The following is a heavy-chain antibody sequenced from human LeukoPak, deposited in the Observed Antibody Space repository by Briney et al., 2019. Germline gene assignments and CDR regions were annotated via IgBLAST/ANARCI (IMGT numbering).Heavy chain of an antibody. V-gene: IGHV3-74*01. Sequence: GGSLRLSCAASGFTFSSYWMHWVRQAPGKGLVWVSRINSDGSSTSYADSVKGRFTISRDNAENSLYLQLNTLRAEDTALYYCAKGTDYFDYWARGTLVTVSS. D-gene: IGHD3-10*01. CDR1: GFTFSSYW. CDR2: INSDGSST. J-gene: IGHJ4*02. CDR3: AKGTDYFDY.